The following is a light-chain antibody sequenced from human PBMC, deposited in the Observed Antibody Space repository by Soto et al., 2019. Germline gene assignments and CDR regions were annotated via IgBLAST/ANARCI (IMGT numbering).Light chain of an antibody. V-gene: IGKV3-20*01. CDR1: QSVSSNY. Sequence: EIVLTQSAGTLSLAPGERATLSCRASQSVSSNYLAWYQQKPGQAPRLLIYGASSRATGIPDRFSGSGSGTDFTLTIRRLEPEDFAVYYCQQYGSSYPWTFGQGTKVDIK. CDR3: QQYGSSYPWT. CDR2: GAS. J-gene: IGKJ1*01.